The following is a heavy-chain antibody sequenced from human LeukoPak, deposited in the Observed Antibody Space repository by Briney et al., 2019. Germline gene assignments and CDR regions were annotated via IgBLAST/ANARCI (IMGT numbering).Heavy chain of an antibody. V-gene: IGHV1-18*01. J-gene: IGHJ4*01. CDR1: VYSFTTHG. D-gene: IGHD4-23*01. CDR3: ARGDYGGKPDY. Sequence: GASVTVSPKPSVYSFTTHGITWVRQAPRQGLEWVGWISDYNSNTIYAQKLQGRVTMTTDTSTSTAYMGLRSLRSDDTAVNYCARGDYGGKPDYWGQGTLVTVSS. CDR2: ISDYNSNT.